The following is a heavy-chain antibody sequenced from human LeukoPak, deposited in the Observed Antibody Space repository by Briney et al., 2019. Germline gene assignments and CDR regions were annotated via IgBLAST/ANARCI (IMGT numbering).Heavy chain of an antibody. J-gene: IGHJ2*01. CDR2: IYYSGNT. Sequence: SETLSLTCTVSGGXISSYYWSWIRQPPGKGREYLGYIYYSGNTNSNPSLNSRVTISVDTSKNQFSLKLSSVTAADTAVYYCARRGSGASLEYYFDLWGRGTLVTVSS. CDR3: ARRGSGASLEYYFDL. D-gene: IGHD1-14*01. CDR1: GGXISSYY. V-gene: IGHV4-59*08.